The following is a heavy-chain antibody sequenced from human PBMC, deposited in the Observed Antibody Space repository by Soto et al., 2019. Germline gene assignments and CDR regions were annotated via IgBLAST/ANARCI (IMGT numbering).Heavy chain of an antibody. Sequence: EVQLVESGGGLVQPGGSLRLSCAASGFTFSSYEMNWVRQAPGKGLEWVSYISSSGSTIYYADSVKGRFTISRDNAKNSLYLQMNSLRAEDTDVYYCARSRPTVDYWGQGTLVTVSS. D-gene: IGHD6-6*01. CDR3: ARSRPTVDY. CDR2: ISSSGSTI. V-gene: IGHV3-48*03. J-gene: IGHJ4*02. CDR1: GFTFSSYE.